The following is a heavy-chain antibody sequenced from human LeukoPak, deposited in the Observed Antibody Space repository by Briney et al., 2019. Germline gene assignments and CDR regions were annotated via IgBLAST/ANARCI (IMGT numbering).Heavy chain of an antibody. CDR1: GGTFSSYA. V-gene: IGHV1-69*13. D-gene: IGHD5-24*01. CDR3: ARSVVEMANYFDY. CDR2: IIPIFGTA. Sequence: GASVKVSCKASGGTFSSYAISWVRQAPGQGLEWMGGIIPIFGTANYAQKFQGRVTITADESTSTAYMELSSLRSEDTAVYYCARSVVEMANYFDYWGQGTLVTVSS. J-gene: IGHJ4*02.